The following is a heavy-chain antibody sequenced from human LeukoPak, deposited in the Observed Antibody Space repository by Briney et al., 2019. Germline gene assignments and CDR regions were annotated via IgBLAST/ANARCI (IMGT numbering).Heavy chain of an antibody. V-gene: IGHV1-46*01. CDR3: ARDTYIYGSSAYYFDY. J-gene: IGHJ4*02. CDR1: GYTFTSYY. Sequence: GASVKVSCKASGYTFTSYYMHWVRQAPGQGLEWMGIINPSGGSTSYAQKFQGRVTMTRDMSTSTVYMELSSLRSEDTAVYYCARDTYIYGSSAYYFDYWGQGILVTVSS. CDR2: INPSGGST. D-gene: IGHD5-18*01.